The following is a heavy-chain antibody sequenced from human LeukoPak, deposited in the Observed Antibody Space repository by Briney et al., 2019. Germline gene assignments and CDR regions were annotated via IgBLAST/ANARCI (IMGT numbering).Heavy chain of an antibody. Sequence: ASVKVSCKASGYTFTSDYMNWVRPAPGQGLEWMGIVHSSGGVIRYAQEFQDRVTVTRDTSTSTIYLELSSLRSEDTAVYYCAGSSHQRNWFDPWGQGTLVIVSS. D-gene: IGHD1-26*01. CDR2: VHSSGGVI. CDR1: GYTFTSDY. V-gene: IGHV1-46*01. J-gene: IGHJ5*02. CDR3: AGSSHQRNWFDP.